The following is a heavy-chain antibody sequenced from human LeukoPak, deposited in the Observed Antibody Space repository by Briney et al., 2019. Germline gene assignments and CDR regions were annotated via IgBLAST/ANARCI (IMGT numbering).Heavy chain of an antibody. CDR2: ISPNSGGT. CDR3: ARDRVGSSSPTDY. V-gene: IGHV1-2*02. J-gene: IGHJ4*02. D-gene: IGHD6-6*01. Sequence: ASVKVSCKASGYTFTGYYMHWVRQAPGQGLEWMGWISPNSGGTNYAQKFQGRVTMTRDTSISTAYMELSRLRSDDTAVYYCARDRVGSSSPTDYWGQGTLVTVSS. CDR1: GYTFTGYY.